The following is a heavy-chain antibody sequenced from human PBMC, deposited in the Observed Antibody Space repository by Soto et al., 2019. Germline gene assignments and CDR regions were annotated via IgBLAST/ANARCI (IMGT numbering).Heavy chain of an antibody. V-gene: IGHV3-23*01. CDR3: ASSPYSSGWYQYFQH. CDR1: GFTFSSYA. CDR2: ISGSGGST. Sequence: GSLRLSCAASGFTFSSYAMSWVRQAPGKGLEWVSAISGSGGSTNYADSVKGRFTISRDNSKNTLYLQMNSLRAEDTAVYFCASSPYSSGWYQYFQHWGQGTLVTVSS. J-gene: IGHJ1*01. D-gene: IGHD6-19*01.